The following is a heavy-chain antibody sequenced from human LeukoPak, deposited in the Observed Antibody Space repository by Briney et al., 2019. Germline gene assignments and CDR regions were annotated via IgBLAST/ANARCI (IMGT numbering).Heavy chain of an antibody. CDR2: INSDGSGT. Sequence: GGSLRLSCAASGFTFSSYWMHWARQAPGKGLVWVSRINSDGSGTTYADSVKGRFTIARDNAKNTLYLQMNSLRPEDTAVYYCARDVDYHVTSECFDYWGQGTLVTVSS. CDR3: ARDVDYHVTSECFDY. CDR1: GFTFSSYW. J-gene: IGHJ4*02. D-gene: IGHD3-22*01. V-gene: IGHV3-74*03.